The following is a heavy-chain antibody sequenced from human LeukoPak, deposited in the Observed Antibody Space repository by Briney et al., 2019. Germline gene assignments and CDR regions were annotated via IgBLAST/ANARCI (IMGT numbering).Heavy chain of an antibody. Sequence: PSETLSLTCTVSGGSISSSSYYWGWIRQPPGKGLEWIGSIYYSGSTYYSPSLKSRVTISVDTSKNQFSLKLSSVTAADTAVYYCARWLQLTHYFDYWGQGTLVTVSS. CDR3: ARWLQLTHYFDY. V-gene: IGHV4-39*01. CDR2: IYYSGST. J-gene: IGHJ4*02. CDR1: GGSISSSSYY. D-gene: IGHD5-24*01.